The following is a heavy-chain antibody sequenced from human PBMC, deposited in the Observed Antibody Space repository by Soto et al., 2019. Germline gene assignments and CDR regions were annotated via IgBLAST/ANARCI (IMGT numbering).Heavy chain of an antibody. D-gene: IGHD3-3*02. Sequence: QVQLVQSGAGVKKPGASVKVSCKASGYTFSGYYMHWVRQAPGQGLEWMGWINTLSGDTSFPQKFQGRLAMTRDTSIDTAFMEVSRLTSDDTAIYYCARSLLNVILPLGYWGQGTLVSVSS. V-gene: IGHV1-2*02. CDR1: GYTFSGYY. CDR2: INTLSGDT. CDR3: ARSLLNVILPLGY. J-gene: IGHJ4*02.